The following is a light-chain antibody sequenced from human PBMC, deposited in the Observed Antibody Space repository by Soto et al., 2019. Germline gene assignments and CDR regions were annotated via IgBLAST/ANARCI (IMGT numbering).Light chain of an antibody. Sequence: IQLTQSPSSLSSSVGDRVTITCRASQGISSYLAWYQQKPGKAPKLLIYAASTLQSGVPSRFSGSGSGTDFTLTISSLQSEYFANYYCQQLNSYPITFGQGTRLEIK. CDR2: AAS. CDR1: QGISSY. V-gene: IGKV1-9*01. J-gene: IGKJ5*01. CDR3: QQLNSYPIT.